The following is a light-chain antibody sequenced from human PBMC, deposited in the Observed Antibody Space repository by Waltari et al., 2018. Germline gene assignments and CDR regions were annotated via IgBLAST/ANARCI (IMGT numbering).Light chain of an antibody. Sequence: AIRITQSPSSLSASTGDRVTVTRRASQGISSYLAWYQQKPGKAPKLLIYAASTLQSGVPSRFSGSGSGTDFTLTISCLQSEDFATYYCQQYYSYPPTFGQGTKVEIK. V-gene: IGKV1-8*01. CDR1: QGISSY. CDR2: AAS. J-gene: IGKJ1*01. CDR3: QQYYSYPPT.